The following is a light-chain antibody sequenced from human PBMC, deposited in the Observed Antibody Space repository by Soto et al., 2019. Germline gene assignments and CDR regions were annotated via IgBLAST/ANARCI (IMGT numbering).Light chain of an antibody. J-gene: IGLJ2*01. Sequence: QSVLTQPPSASGSPGQSVTISCIGTSSDVGGYNYVSWYQQHPGKAPKLMIYEVSKRPSGVPDRFSGSKSGNPASLTVSGLQAEDEADYYCSSYAASNNLGVFGGGTQLTVL. CDR2: EVS. CDR1: SSDVGGYNY. CDR3: SSYAASNNLGV. V-gene: IGLV2-8*01.